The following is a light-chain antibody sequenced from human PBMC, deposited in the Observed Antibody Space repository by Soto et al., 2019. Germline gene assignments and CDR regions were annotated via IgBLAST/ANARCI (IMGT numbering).Light chain of an antibody. Sequence: EIVLTQSPATLSLSPGERATLSCRASQSVSIDLAWYQQKPGQAPRLLIYDASSRATGIPARFSGSGSGTDFTLTISSLEPEDFAVYYCQLRINWRRLTFGGGTKVDIK. V-gene: IGKV3-11*01. J-gene: IGKJ4*01. CDR3: QLRINWRRLT. CDR1: QSVSID. CDR2: DAS.